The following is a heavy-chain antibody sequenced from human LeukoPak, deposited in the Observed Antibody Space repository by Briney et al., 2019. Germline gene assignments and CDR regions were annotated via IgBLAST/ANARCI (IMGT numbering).Heavy chain of an antibody. D-gene: IGHD1-14*01. CDR3: AIDRTLRDYVDH. J-gene: IGHJ4*02. Sequence: PGGSLRLSCAASGFTFSAFWMSWVRQAPGKGLEWVANIKQDGSEKYYVDSVKGRFTISRDNAKNSLYLQMNSLRAEDTAVYYCAIDRTLRDYVDHWGQGTLVTVSS. V-gene: IGHV3-7*01. CDR2: IKQDGSEK. CDR1: GFTFSAFW.